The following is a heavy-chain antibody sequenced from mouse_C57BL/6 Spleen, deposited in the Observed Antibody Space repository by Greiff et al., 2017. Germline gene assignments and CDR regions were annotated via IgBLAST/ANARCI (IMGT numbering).Heavy chain of an antibody. CDR1: GFSLTSYG. CDR2: IWSGGST. Sequence: VKLQQSGPGLVQPSQSLSITCTVSGFSLTSYGVHWVRQSPGKGLEWLGVIWSGGSTDYNAAFISRLSISKDNSKSRVFFKMNSLQADDTAIYYCAREGYYYYYFDYWGQGTTLTVSS. V-gene: IGHV2-2*01. CDR3: AREGYYYYYFDY. D-gene: IGHD2-3*01. J-gene: IGHJ2*01.